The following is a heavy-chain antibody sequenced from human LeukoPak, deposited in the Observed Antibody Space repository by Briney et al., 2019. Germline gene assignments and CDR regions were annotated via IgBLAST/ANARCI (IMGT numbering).Heavy chain of an antibody. CDR1: GGSLSSYY. D-gene: IGHD2-15*01. V-gene: IGHV4-59*01. CDR3: ARNKKFGYCSGGSCLGVAFDI. Sequence: SETLSLTCTVSGGSLSSYYWSWIRQPPGKGLEWIGYIYYSGSTNYNPSLKSRVTISVDTSKNQFSLKLSSVTAADTAVYYCARNKKFGYCSGGSCLGVAFDIWGQGTMVTVSS. CDR2: IYYSGST. J-gene: IGHJ3*02.